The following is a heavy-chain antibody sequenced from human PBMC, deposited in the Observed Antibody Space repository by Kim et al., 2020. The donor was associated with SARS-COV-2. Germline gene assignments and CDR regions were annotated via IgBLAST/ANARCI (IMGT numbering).Heavy chain of an antibody. J-gene: IGHJ6*02. Sequence: GGSLRLSCAASGFTFSSYSMNWVRQAPGKGLEWVSSISSSSSYIYYADSVKGRFTISRDNAKNSLYLQMNSLRAEDTAVYYCANSGYGWRDDYYYGMDVWGQGTTVTVSS. V-gene: IGHV3-21*01. CDR1: GFTFSSYS. CDR2: ISSSSSYI. D-gene: IGHD5-12*01. CDR3: ANSGYGWRDDYYYGMDV.